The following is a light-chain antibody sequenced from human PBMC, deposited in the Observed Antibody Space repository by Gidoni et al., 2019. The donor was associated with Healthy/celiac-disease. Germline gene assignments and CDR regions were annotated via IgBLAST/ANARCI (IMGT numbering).Light chain of an antibody. J-gene: IGKJ5*01. CDR1: QSVSSY. CDR2: DAS. V-gene: IGKV3-11*01. Sequence: EFVLTQSPATLSLSPGERATLPCRASQSVSSYLAWYQQKPGPAPRLLIYDASNRATGIPARFSGSASGTYITLTISSLEPEDFADYYCQQRSNWITFGQGTRLEIK. CDR3: QQRSNWIT.